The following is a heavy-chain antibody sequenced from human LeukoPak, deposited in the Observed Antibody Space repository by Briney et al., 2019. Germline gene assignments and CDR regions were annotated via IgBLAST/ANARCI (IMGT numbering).Heavy chain of an antibody. D-gene: IGHD3-22*01. Sequence: SETLSLTCAVYGGSFSGYYWSWIRQPPGKGLEWIGEINHSGSTNYNPSLKSRVTISVDTSKNQFSLKLSSVTAADTAVYYCARHAITMIVVNWFDPWGQGTLVTVSS. CDR1: GGSFSGYY. J-gene: IGHJ5*02. CDR3: ARHAITMIVVNWFDP. V-gene: IGHV4-34*01. CDR2: INHSGST.